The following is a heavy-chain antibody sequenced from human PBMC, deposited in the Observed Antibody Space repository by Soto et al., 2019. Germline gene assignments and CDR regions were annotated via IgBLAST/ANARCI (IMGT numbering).Heavy chain of an antibody. CDR1: GGSISSGDYY. J-gene: IGHJ5*02. CDR2: IYYSGST. Sequence: PSETLSLTCTVSGGSISSGDYYWSWIRQPPGKGLEWIGYIYYSGSTYYNPSLKSRVTISVDTSKNQFSLKLSSVTAADTAVYYCARYGGGFLGEPYNLLDLWAQRTLVTVSS. CDR3: ARYGGGFLGEPYNLLDL. D-gene: IGHD3-16*01. V-gene: IGHV4-30-4*01.